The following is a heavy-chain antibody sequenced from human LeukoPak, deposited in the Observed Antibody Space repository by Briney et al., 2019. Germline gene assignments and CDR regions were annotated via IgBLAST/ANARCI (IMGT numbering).Heavy chain of an antibody. J-gene: IGHJ4*02. CDR2: INPNSGGT. CDR1: GYTFTGYN. Sequence: ASVKVSCKASGYTFTGYNIHWVRQAPGQGLEWMGWINPNSGGTNYAQKFQGRVTMTYDTSISTAYMELSSLRSDDTAVYYCAKPLLMVYASEYYFDSWGQGTLVTVSS. CDR3: AKPLLMVYASEYYFDS. D-gene: IGHD2-8*01. V-gene: IGHV1-2*02.